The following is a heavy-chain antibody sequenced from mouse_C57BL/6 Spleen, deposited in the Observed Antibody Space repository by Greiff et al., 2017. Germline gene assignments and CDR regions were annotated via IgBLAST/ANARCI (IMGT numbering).Heavy chain of an antibody. CDR2: IDPSDSET. CDR1: GFTFTSYW. V-gene: IGHV1-52*01. J-gene: IGHJ2*01. CDR3: ARIYYYGSTYFDY. Sequence: VQLQQPGAELVRPGSSVKLSCKASGFTFTSYWMHWVKQRPIQGLEWIGNIDPSDSETHYNQKFKDKATLTVDKSSSTAYMQLSSLTSEDSAVYYCARIYYYGSTYFDYWGQGTTLTVSS. D-gene: IGHD1-1*01.